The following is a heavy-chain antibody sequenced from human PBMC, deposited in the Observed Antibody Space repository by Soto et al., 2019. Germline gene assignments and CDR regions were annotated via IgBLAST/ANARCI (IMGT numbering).Heavy chain of an antibody. Sequence: PGGSLRLGGVASGFIVSDYYMTWIRQAPGKGLEWVSYISNSESDIYYADSVKGRFTISRDNAKKSLYLQMNSLRAEDTAIYYCARSSGYSYGYPSFYFDYWGQGTLVTVSS. J-gene: IGHJ4*02. CDR2: ISNSESDI. CDR1: GFIVSDYY. CDR3: ARSSGYSYGYPSFYFDY. D-gene: IGHD5-18*01. V-gene: IGHV3-11*01.